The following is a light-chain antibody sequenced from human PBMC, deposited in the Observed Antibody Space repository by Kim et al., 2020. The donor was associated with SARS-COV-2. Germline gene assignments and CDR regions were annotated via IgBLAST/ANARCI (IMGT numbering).Light chain of an antibody. Sequence: GQSVDISCTGTSSDVGRYNYVSWYPHHPGKAPKLIIYDVTKRPTGVPDRFSGSKSGNTASLTVSGLQAEDEADYYCSSYAGRNDLVFGGGTQLTVL. J-gene: IGLJ2*01. CDR2: DVT. CDR3: SSYAGRNDLV. V-gene: IGLV2-8*01. CDR1: SSDVGRYNY.